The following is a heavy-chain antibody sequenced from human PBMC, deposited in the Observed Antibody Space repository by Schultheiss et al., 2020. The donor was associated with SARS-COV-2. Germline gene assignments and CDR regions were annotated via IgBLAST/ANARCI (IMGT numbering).Heavy chain of an antibody. J-gene: IGHJ6*02. CDR3: TTGPYDFWSGYYPSTGGDV. Sequence: GGSLRLSCAASGFTFSSYWMSWVRQAPGKGLEWVGRIKSKTDGGTTDYAAPVKGRFTISRDDSKNTLYLQMNSLKTEDTAVYYCTTGPYDFWSGYYPSTGGDVWGQGTTVTVSS. D-gene: IGHD3-3*01. CDR2: IKSKTDGGTT. V-gene: IGHV3-15*01. CDR1: GFTFSSYW.